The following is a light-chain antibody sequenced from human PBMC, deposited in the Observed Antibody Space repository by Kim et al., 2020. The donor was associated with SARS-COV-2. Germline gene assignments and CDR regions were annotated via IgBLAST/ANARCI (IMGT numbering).Light chain of an antibody. V-gene: IGKV3-15*01. CDR3: HQYNNWPYT. CDR2: GAS. Sequence: ERVMTQSPATLSVSPGERATLSCRTSQSVSGNLAWYQQIPGQAPRLLIYGASTRATGISARFSGSGSGTQFTLTISSLQSEDFAVYYCHQYNNWPYTFGQGTKLEI. CDR1: QSVSGN. J-gene: IGKJ2*01.